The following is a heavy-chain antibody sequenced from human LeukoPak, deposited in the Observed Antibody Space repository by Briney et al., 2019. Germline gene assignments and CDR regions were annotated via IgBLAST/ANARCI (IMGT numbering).Heavy chain of an antibody. CDR2: ISSSSSYI. Sequence: GGSLRLSCAASGFTFSSYSMNWVRQAPGKGLEWVSSISSSSSYIYYADSVRGRFTISRDNSKNTLYLQMNSLRADDTAVYYCAKGGYNYVEVGYFDYWGQGALVTVSS. D-gene: IGHD5-24*01. V-gene: IGHV3-21*04. J-gene: IGHJ4*02. CDR3: AKGGYNYVEVGYFDY. CDR1: GFTFSSYS.